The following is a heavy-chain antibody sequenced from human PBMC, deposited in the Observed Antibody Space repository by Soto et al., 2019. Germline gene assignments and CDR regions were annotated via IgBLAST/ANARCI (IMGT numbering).Heavy chain of an antibody. V-gene: IGHV3-21*01. D-gene: IGHD2-15*01. Sequence: EVQLVDSGGGLVEPGGSLRLSCAASGFSFFTYTMDWVRQAPGKGLEWVSSISGDGNYKYYARSVRGRFTISRDNAKNSLYLQMNRLYAEDTAVYYCARIECSGFRPFGRQGDLDYGGQGTVVTVSS. J-gene: IGHJ4*02. CDR2: ISGDGNYK. CDR1: GFSFFTYT. CDR3: ARIECSGFRPFGRQGDLDY.